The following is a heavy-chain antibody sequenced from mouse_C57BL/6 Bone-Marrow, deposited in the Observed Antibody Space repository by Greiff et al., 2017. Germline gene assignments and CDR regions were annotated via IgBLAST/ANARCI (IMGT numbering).Heavy chain of an antibody. CDR1: GFSFNTYA. Sequence: EVNVVESGGGLVQPKGSLKLSCAASGFSFNTYAMNWVRQAPGKGLEWVARIRSKSNNYATYYADSVKDRFTISRDDSESMLYLQMNNLKTEDTAMYYCVRQGLLPSWFAYWGQGTLVTVSA. V-gene: IGHV10-1*01. J-gene: IGHJ3*01. D-gene: IGHD2-3*01. CDR2: IRSKSNNYAT. CDR3: VRQGLLPSWFAY.